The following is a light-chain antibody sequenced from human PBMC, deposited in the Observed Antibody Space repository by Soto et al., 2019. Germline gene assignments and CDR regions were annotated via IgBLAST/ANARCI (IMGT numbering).Light chain of an antibody. CDR3: TSYTSSSTYV. CDR2: EVS. V-gene: IGLV2-14*01. CDR1: SSDVGAYNF. J-gene: IGLJ1*01. Sequence: QSALTQPASVSGSPGQSIAISCTGTSSDVGAYNFVSWYQRHPGKVPKLLIYEVSYRPSGVSDRFSGSKSGNTASLTISGLQAEDEADYYCTSYTSSSTYVFGVGTKVTVL.